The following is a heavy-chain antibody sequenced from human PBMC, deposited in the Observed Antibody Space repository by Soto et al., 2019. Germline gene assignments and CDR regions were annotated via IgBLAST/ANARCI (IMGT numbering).Heavy chain of an antibody. Sequence: SQTLSLTCAISGDSVSSNSAAWNWIRQSPSRGLEWLGRTYYRSKWYNDYAVSVKSRITVNPDTSKNQFSLQLNSVTPEDTAVYYCARAILVGSDSFGMPDYWGQGTLVTVSS. V-gene: IGHV6-1*01. D-gene: IGHD3-10*01. CDR1: GDSVSSNSAA. CDR3: ARAILVGSDSFGMPDY. J-gene: IGHJ4*02. CDR2: TYYRSKWYN.